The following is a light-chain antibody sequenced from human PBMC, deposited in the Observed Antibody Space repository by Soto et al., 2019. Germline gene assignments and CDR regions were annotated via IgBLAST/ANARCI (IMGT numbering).Light chain of an antibody. CDR1: QRFXSIY. CDR3: QQSRCHIRP. V-gene: IGKV3-20*01. J-gene: IGKJ1*01. Sequence: RSTLAYRASQRFXSIYPAWDAQNPGQAPRLPXPSASNTATGSPDRLSGSGSVTDFTLTIRRLEPHDIAVYYCQQSRCHIRPFARGTKVDIK. CDR2: SAS.